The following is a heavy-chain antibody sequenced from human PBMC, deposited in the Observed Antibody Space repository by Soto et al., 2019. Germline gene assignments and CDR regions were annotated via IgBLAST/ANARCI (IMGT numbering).Heavy chain of an antibody. D-gene: IGHD3-3*01. V-gene: IGHV1-69*13. J-gene: IGHJ5*02. CDR1: GGTFSSYA. Sequence: GASVKVSCKASGGTFSSYAISWVRQAPGQGLEWMGGIIPIFGTANYAQKFQGRVTITADESTSTAYMELSSLRSEDTAVYYCARTGSDFWSGYYIDDGNNWFDPWGQGTLVTVSS. CDR2: IIPIFGTA. CDR3: ARTGSDFWSGYYIDDGNNWFDP.